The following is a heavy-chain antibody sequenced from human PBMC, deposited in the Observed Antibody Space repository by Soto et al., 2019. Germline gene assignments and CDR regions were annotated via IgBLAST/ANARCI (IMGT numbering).Heavy chain of an antibody. D-gene: IGHD3-3*01. J-gene: IGHJ6*02. Sequence: ASVKVSCKASGYPFTRYSIRWLRQSPGQGLEWMGWISGYNGDTEYSKNFQGRLTMTIDTSTTTASVELRSLRSDDTAVYYCARASLTIFGAPYGMDVWGQGTSVTVSS. CDR3: ARASLTIFGAPYGMDV. V-gene: IGHV1-18*04. CDR2: ISGYNGDT. CDR1: GYPFTRYS.